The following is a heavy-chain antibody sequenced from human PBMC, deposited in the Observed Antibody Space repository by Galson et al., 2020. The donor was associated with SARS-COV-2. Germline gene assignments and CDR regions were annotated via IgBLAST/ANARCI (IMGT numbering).Heavy chain of an antibody. Sequence: GGSLRLSCAASGFTISDHDMHWVRQAPGKGLEWVAQIFFDGSEKYYGDSVRGRFTISRDSSKNTVYLQMNNLRVDDTAVYYCARDGQSSRGWAFDYWGQGTLLTVSS. J-gene: IGHJ4*02. D-gene: IGHD6-19*01. CDR1: GFTISDHD. CDR2: IFFDGSEK. CDR3: ARDGQSSRGWAFDY. V-gene: IGHV3-33*01.